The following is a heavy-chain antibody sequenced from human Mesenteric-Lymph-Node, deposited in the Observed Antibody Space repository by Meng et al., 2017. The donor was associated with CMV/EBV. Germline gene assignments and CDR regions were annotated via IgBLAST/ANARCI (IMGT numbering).Heavy chain of an antibody. J-gene: IGHJ3*02. CDR3: ARVVAARRDDAFDI. Sequence: SGFTFSIYWIHWVRQAPGKGLVWVSHISGDGRITTYADSVKGRFTISRDNAENTVYLQMNSLRAEDTAVYYCARVVAARRDDAFDIWGQGTMVTVSS. CDR2: ISGDGRIT. CDR1: GFTFSIYW. D-gene: IGHD6-6*01. V-gene: IGHV3-74*01.